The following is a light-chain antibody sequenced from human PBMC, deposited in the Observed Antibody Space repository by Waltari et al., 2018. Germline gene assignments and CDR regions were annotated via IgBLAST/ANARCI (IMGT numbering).Light chain of an antibody. Sequence: EIVMTHSPATLSVSPGERATLSCRASQSVSSNLAWYQQKPGQSPRLLIYGASNRATGIPARFSGSGSGTEFTLTISSLQSEDFAVYYCQQYNNFGTFGQGTKVEIK. V-gene: IGKV3-15*01. CDR1: QSVSSN. CDR3: QQYNNFGT. CDR2: GAS. J-gene: IGKJ1*01.